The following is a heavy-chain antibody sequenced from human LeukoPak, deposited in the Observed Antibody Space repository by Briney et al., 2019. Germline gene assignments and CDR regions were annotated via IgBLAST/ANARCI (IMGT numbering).Heavy chain of an antibody. Sequence: GGSLRLSCAASGFTFSSYGMNWVRQAPGKGLEWVAIISYDGSNEYYADSVKGRFTISRDNSKKTLYLQMNSLRAEDTAVYYCARGGIITSYAFEIWGQGTMVTVSS. CDR1: GFTFSSYG. CDR2: ISYDGSNE. D-gene: IGHD1-26*01. J-gene: IGHJ3*02. V-gene: IGHV3-30*03. CDR3: ARGGIITSYAFEI.